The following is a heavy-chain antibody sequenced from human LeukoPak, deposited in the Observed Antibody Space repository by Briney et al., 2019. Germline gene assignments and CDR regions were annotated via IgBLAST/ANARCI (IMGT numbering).Heavy chain of an antibody. CDR1: GYTFTGYY. CDR2: INPNSGGT. D-gene: IGHD4-17*01. CDR3: ARDNGDYWFDY. V-gene: IGHV1-2*02. J-gene: IGHJ4*02. Sequence: ASVKVSCKASGYTFTGYYMHWVRQAPGQGLEWMGWINPNSGGTNYAQKFQGRVTMNRDTSISTAYMELTRLRSDDTAVYYCARDNGDYWFDYWGQGTLVTVSS.